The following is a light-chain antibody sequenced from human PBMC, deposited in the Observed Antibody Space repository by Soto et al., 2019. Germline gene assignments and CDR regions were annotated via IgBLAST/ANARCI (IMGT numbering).Light chain of an antibody. CDR2: EVN. V-gene: IGLV2-14*01. Sequence: QSALTQPASVSGSPGQSITISCTGTSSDVGGYNYVSWYQQHPGKAAKLMIYEVNNRPSGVSNRFSASKSGNTASLTISGLQAEDEADYYCTSYTLSSTWVFGGGTKVTVL. J-gene: IGLJ3*02. CDR3: TSYTLSSTWV. CDR1: SSDVGGYNY.